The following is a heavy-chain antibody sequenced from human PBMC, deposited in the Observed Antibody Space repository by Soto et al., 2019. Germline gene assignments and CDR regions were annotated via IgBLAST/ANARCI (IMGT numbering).Heavy chain of an antibody. CDR3: ASTFDSGGIAGYY. J-gene: IGHJ4*02. V-gene: IGHV3-21*01. Sequence: GESLKISCAASGFTFSSYSMNWVRQAPGKGLEWVSSISSSSSYIYYADSVKGRFTISRDNAKNSLYLQMNSLRAEDTAVYYCASTFDSGGIAGYYWGQGTLVTVSS. CDR1: GFTFSSYS. D-gene: IGHD6-13*01. CDR2: ISSSSSYI.